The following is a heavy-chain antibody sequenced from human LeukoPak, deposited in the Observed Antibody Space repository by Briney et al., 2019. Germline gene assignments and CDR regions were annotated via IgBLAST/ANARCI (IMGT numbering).Heavy chain of an antibody. J-gene: IGHJ4*02. CDR3: ARHRTPVLRFLEWLFGYVDY. V-gene: IGHV5-51*01. CDR2: IYPGDSDT. CDR1: GYSFTSYW. Sequence: GESLKISCKGSGYSFTSYWIGWVRQMPGKGLEWMGIIYPGDSDTRYSPSFQGQVTISADKSISTAYLQWSSLKASDTAMYYCARHRTPVLRFLEWLFGYVDYWGQGTLVTVSS. D-gene: IGHD3-3*01.